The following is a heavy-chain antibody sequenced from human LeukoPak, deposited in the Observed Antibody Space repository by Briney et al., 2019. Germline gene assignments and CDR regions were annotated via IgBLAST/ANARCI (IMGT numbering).Heavy chain of an antibody. CDR1: GFTFDYYG. J-gene: IGHJ4*02. V-gene: IGHV3-20*01. CDR2: INWNGGST. Sequence: GGSLRRSCAASGFTFDYYGMSWVRQAPGKGLEWVSGINWNGGSTGYADSVKGRFTISRDNAKNSLYLQMNRLRAEDTALYHCARVAGGRVAARPFDYWGQGTLVTVSS. CDR3: ARVAGGRVAARPFDY. D-gene: IGHD6-6*01.